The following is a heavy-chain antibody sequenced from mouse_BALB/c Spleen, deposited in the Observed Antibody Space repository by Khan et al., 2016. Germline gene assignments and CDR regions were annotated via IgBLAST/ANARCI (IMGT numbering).Heavy chain of an antibody. Sequence: QVQLQQSGAELAKPGASVKMSCKASGYTFTSYWMHWVKQRPGQGLKWIGYINPSTGYTEYNQKFKDKATLTADKSSSTAYMQLSSLTSEDSAVYYCARWAYYGNYLFAYWGQGTLVTVSA. V-gene: IGHV1-7*01. CDR2: INPSTGYT. D-gene: IGHD2-10*01. CDR3: ARWAYYGNYLFAY. J-gene: IGHJ3*01. CDR1: GYTFTSYW.